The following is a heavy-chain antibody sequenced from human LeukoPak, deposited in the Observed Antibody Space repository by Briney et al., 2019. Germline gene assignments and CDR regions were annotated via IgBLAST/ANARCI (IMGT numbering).Heavy chain of an antibody. D-gene: IGHD3-22*01. V-gene: IGHV3-30*02. Sequence: GGSLRLSCAASGFTFSSYGMHWVRQAPGKGLEWVAFIRYDGSNKYYADSVKGRFTISRDNSKNTLYLQMNSLRAEDTAVYYCASPDSSGYQGDAFDIWGQGTMVTVSS. J-gene: IGHJ3*02. CDR3: ASPDSSGYQGDAFDI. CDR2: IRYDGSNK. CDR1: GFTFSSYG.